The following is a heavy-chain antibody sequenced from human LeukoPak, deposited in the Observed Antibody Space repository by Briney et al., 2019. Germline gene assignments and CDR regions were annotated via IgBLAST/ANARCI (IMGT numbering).Heavy chain of an antibody. CDR2: ISGSGRNT. CDR3: AKARSISASSGH. CDR1: GFTFSSYP. V-gene: IGHV3-23*01. D-gene: IGHD6-19*01. Sequence: GGSLRLSCAASGFTFSSYPMSWVRQAPGKGLEWVSGISGSGRNTYSADSVTGRVIISRDNSKNTLYLQMNSLRAEDTAVYYCAKARSISASSGHWGQGTLVIVSS. J-gene: IGHJ4*02.